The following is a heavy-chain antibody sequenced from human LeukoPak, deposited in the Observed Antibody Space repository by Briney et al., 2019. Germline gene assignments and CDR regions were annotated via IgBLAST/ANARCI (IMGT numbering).Heavy chain of an antibody. CDR2: ISGSGGST. CDR1: GFTFSSEA. D-gene: IGHD3-10*01. V-gene: IGHV3-23*01. CDR3: LWFGELNV. Sequence: PGGSLRLSCAVSGFTFSSEAMSWVRQAPGKGLEWVSGISGSGGSTYYADSVKGRFTISRDNSKNTLYLQMNSLRAEDTAVYYCLWFGELNVWGQGATVTVSS. J-gene: IGHJ6*02.